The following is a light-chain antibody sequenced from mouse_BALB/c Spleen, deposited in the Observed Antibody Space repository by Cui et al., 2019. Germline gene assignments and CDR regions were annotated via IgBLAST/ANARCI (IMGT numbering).Light chain of an antibody. CDR3: QQRSSYPLT. J-gene: IGKJ5*01. Sequence: QIVLTQSPAIMSASPGEKVTITCSASSSVSYMHWFQQKPGTSTKLWIYSTSNLVSGVPARFSGSGSGTSYSLTISRMEAEDAATYYCQQRSSYPLTFGAGTKLELK. CDR2: STS. CDR1: SSVSY. V-gene: IGKV4-57*01.